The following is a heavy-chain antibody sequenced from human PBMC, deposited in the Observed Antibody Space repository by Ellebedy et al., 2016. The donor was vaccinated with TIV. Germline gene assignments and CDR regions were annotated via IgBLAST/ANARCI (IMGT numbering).Heavy chain of an antibody. D-gene: IGHD3-22*01. J-gene: IGHJ5*02. Sequence: PGGSLRLSCAASGFTVSSSYMSWVRQAPGKGLEWVSVIFSGGSTYNADSVRGRFTISRDNSRNVLYLQMNRLRAEDTAMYYCARGTLFGYHYDISGYPIGGFDPWGQGTLVTVSS. CDR2: IFSGGST. CDR1: GFTVSSSY. V-gene: IGHV3-53*01. CDR3: ARGTLFGYHYDISGYPIGGFDP.